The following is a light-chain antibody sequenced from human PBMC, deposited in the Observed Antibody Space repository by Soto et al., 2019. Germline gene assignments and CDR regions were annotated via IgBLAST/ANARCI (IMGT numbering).Light chain of an antibody. J-gene: IGKJ4*01. CDR1: QGISNW. V-gene: IGKV1-12*01. Sequence: DIKMTQSPSSVSASVGDRVSITCRASQGISNWLAWYQQKPGRAPKLLIYTGSSLQSGVPSRFSGTGSGTDFTLTISSLQPEDVATYYSQQANSFPLTFGGGNKVEIK. CDR2: TGS. CDR3: QQANSFPLT.